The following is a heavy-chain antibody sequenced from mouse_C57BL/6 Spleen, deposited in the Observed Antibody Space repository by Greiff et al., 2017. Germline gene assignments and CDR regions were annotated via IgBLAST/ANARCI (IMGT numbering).Heavy chain of an antibody. J-gene: IGHJ4*01. CDR2: ISYSGST. V-gene: IGHV3-8*01. CDR1: GYSITSDY. D-gene: IGHD1-1*01. CDR3: ARITTAVDYYAMDY. Sequence: VQLQQSGPGLAKPSQTLSLTCSVTGYSITSDYWNWIRQFPGNKLEYMGYISYSGSTYYNPSFKNRISITRDTSKNQYYLQLNYLTTEDTATYDWARITTAVDYYAMDYWGQGTSVTVSS.